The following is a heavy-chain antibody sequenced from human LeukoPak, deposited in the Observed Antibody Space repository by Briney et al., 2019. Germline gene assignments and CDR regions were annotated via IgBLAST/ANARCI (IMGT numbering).Heavy chain of an antibody. D-gene: IGHD3-10*01. CDR3: AKDGHYYGSGSYPGY. Sequence: GGSLRLSCAASGFTFSSYGMHWVRQAPGKGLEWVAVISYDGSNKYYADSVKGRFTISRDNSKNTLYLQMNSLRAEDTAVYYCAKDGHYYGSGSYPGYWGQGTLVTVSS. CDR2: ISYDGSNK. V-gene: IGHV3-30*18. J-gene: IGHJ4*02. CDR1: GFTFSSYG.